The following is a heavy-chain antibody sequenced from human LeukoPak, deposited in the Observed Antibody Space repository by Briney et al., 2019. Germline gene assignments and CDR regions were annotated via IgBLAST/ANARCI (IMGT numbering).Heavy chain of an antibody. J-gene: IGHJ4*02. D-gene: IGHD6-13*01. CDR2: IAWDDDK. CDR1: GFSLRTGGMC. V-gene: IGHV2-70*11. CDR3: ARTLSSSPSGFDY. Sequence: SGPSLVKPPQTLTLTCTFSGFSLRTGGMCVSWIRQPPGKALEWLARIAWDDDKYYSTSLKTRLTISKDTSKNQVVLTMTNMDPVDTATYYCARTLSSSPSGFDYWGQGTLVTVSS.